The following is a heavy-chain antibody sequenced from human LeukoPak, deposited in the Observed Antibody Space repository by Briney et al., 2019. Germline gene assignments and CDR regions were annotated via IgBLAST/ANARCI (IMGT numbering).Heavy chain of an antibody. Sequence: PSETLSLTCTVSGGSISSSSSYWGWIRQPPGKGLEWIGSIYYSGSTSYNPSLKSRVTISLDTSKNKFSLKLSSVTAADTAVYYCARATRRKGYSGYDVDYWGQGTLVTVSS. CDR3: ARATRRKGYSGYDVDY. CDR1: GGSISSSSSY. J-gene: IGHJ4*02. V-gene: IGHV4-39*07. CDR2: IYYSGST. D-gene: IGHD5-12*01.